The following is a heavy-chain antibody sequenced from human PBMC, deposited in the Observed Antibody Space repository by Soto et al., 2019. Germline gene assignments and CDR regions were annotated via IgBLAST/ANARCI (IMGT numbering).Heavy chain of an antibody. J-gene: IGHJ4*02. CDR3: TAAFSFTSSPTFDH. V-gene: IGHV3-15*01. Sequence: EVQLVESGGGLVKPGGSLRLSCAASGFTFSKAWMTWVRQAPGKGLEWIGRIKSKADGGTIDYAAPVKGRFSISRDDSKNSLYLQMISLKTEDTAVYSGTAAFSFTSSPTFDHWGQGALVTVSS. CDR2: IKSKADGGTI. CDR1: GFTFSKAW. D-gene: IGHD6-25*01.